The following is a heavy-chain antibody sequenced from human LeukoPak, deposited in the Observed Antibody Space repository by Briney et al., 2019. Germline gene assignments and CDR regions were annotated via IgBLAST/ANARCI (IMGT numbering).Heavy chain of an antibody. CDR1: GFTFSDYY. CDR2: ISSSGSTI. Sequence: GGSLRLSCAASGFTFSDYYMSWIRQAPGKGLEWVSYISSSGSTIYYADSVKGRFTISRDNPKNSLYLQMNSLRAEDTAVYYCAREVAPITIFGVGYYGMDVWGQGTTVTVSS. J-gene: IGHJ6*02. CDR3: AREVAPITIFGVGYYGMDV. D-gene: IGHD3-3*01. V-gene: IGHV3-11*01.